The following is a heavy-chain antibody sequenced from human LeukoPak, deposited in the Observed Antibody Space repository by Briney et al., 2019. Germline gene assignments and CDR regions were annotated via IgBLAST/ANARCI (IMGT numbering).Heavy chain of an antibody. CDR1: GYTFTSYY. CDR2: INPSGGST. CDR3: AREGVPTSYYYGMDV. V-gene: IGHV1-46*01. J-gene: IGHJ6*02. D-gene: IGHD3-10*01. Sequence: ASVKVSCKASGYTFTSYYMHWVRQAPGQGREWRGVINPSGGSTSYAQKFQGRVTMTRDTSTSTVYMELSGLRSEDTAVYYCAREGVPTSYYYGMDVWGQGTTVTVPS.